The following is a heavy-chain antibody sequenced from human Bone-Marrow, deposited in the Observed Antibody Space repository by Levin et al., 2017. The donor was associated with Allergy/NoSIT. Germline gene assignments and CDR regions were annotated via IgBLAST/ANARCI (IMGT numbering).Heavy chain of an antibody. CDR1: GDSISRNFY. CDR3: AKGSVLTAFDY. CDR2: IYQTGST. Sequence: SCTVSGDSISRNFYWSWVRQPPGKGLEWIGYIYQTGSTNYSPSLKSRVTISVDTSNNQFSLSLRSVTAADTAVYYCAKGSVLTAFDYWGQGTPVTVSS. J-gene: IGHJ4*02. D-gene: IGHD3-9*01. V-gene: IGHV4-59*01.